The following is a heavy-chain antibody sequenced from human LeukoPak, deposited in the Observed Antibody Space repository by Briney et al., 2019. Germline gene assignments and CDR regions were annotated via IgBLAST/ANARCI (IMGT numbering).Heavy chain of an antibody. V-gene: IGHV3-9*01. J-gene: IGHJ6*02. Sequence: GGSPRLSCAASGFTFDDYAMHWVRQAPGKGLEWVSGISWNSGSIGYADSVKGRFTISRDNAKNSLYLQMNSLRAEDTALYYCAKAPYYYYGMDVWGQGTTVTVSS. CDR2: ISWNSGSI. CDR3: AKAPYYYYGMDV. CDR1: GFTFDDYA.